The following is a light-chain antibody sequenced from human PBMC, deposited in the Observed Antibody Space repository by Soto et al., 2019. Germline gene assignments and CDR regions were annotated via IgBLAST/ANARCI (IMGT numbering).Light chain of an antibody. CDR3: AAWDDTLGAQV. Sequence: QAVVTQSPSASGTPGQRVTISCSGSRSNIGRNFAYWYQHVPGTAPRLLIQRNNERPSGVPDRFSGSKSGTSVSLAISGLRSDDEATYYCAAWDDTLGAQVFGGGTQLTVL. CDR2: RNN. J-gene: IGLJ3*02. CDR1: RSNIGRNF. V-gene: IGLV1-47*01.